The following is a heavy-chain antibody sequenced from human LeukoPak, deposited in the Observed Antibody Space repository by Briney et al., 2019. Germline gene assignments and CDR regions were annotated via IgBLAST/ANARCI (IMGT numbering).Heavy chain of an antibody. CDR1: GYTFTGYY. CDR3: ARVWDRIVGATSQVDY. CDR2: INPNSGGT. D-gene: IGHD1-26*01. Sequence: GASVKVSCKASGYTFTGYYMHWVRQAPGQGLEWMGWINPNSGGTNYAQKFQGRVTMTRDTSISTAYMELSRLRSDDTAVYYCARVWDRIVGATSQVDYGGQGTLVTVSS. V-gene: IGHV1-2*02. J-gene: IGHJ4*02.